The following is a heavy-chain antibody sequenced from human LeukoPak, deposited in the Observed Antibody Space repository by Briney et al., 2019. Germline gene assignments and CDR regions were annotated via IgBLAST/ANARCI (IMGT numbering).Heavy chain of an antibody. Sequence: ASVKVSCKSSGYTFTGYYMHWVRQAPGQGLEWMGWINPNSGGTNYAQKFQGRVTMTRDTSISTAYMELSRLGSDDTAVYYCARGPHGGSYRYFDYWGQGTLVTVSS. J-gene: IGHJ4*02. CDR2: INPNSGGT. CDR1: GYTFTGYY. V-gene: IGHV1-2*02. CDR3: ARGPHGGSYRYFDY. D-gene: IGHD1-26*01.